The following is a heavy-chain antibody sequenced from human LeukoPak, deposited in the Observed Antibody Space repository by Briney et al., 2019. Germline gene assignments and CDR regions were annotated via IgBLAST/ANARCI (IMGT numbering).Heavy chain of an antibody. CDR1: GGSIGTSTYY. Sequence: PSETLSLTCTVSGGSIGTSTYYGGWVRQPPGKGLEWIGSMYYGGTTYYNPSLKSRVTLSVDTSKNQFSLRLSSVTAADSAVYFCATGKYSGYYGYWGQGTLVTVSS. CDR2: MYYGGTT. J-gene: IGHJ4*02. D-gene: IGHD5-12*01. CDR3: ATGKYSGYYGY. V-gene: IGHV4-39*01.